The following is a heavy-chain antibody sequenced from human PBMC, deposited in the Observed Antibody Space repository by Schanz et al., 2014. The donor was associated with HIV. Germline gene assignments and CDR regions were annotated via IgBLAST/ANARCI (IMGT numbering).Heavy chain of an antibody. CDR3: AREKFSTLTGYPQNAFDI. D-gene: IGHD3-9*01. Sequence: QVQLVQSGPEVKKPGASVRVSCETSGYTFFDYDINWVRQAPGQGLEWMGGIIPIFGTANYAQRFQGRVTITADKSTSTAYMELSSLRSEDTAVYYCAREKFSTLTGYPQNAFDIWGQGTMVTVSS. CDR2: IIPIFGTA. J-gene: IGHJ3*02. V-gene: IGHV1-69*06. CDR1: GYTFFDYD.